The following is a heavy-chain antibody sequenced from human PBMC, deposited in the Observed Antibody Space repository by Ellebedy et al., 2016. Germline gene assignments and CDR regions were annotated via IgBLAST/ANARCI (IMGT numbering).Heavy chain of an antibody. Sequence: WGSLRLSCAASGFTFSSYGMHWVRQAPGKGLEWVAVISYDGSNKYYADPVKGRFTISRDNTKNTLYLQMNNLRADDTAVYYCARDMTPDYWGQGTLVTVSS. CDR1: GFTFSSYG. J-gene: IGHJ4*02. CDR3: ARDMTPDY. V-gene: IGHV3-30*03. CDR2: ISYDGSNK. D-gene: IGHD3-16*01.